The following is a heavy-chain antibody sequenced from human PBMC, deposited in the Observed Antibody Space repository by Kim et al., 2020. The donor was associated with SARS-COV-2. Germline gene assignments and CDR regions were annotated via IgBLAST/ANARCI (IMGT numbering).Heavy chain of an antibody. V-gene: IGHV3-23*01. CDR2: ISGSGDKT. CDR1: RFTFSSYA. D-gene: IGHD3-10*01. Sequence: GGSLRLSCAASRFTFSSYAMTWVRQAPGKGLEWVSTISGSGDKTYYADSVKGRFTISRENAKNTMYLQMNNLRVEDTAVYYCVKGANLWYYNGMDVWGQGTTVTVSS. CDR3: VKGANLWYYNGMDV. J-gene: IGHJ6*02.